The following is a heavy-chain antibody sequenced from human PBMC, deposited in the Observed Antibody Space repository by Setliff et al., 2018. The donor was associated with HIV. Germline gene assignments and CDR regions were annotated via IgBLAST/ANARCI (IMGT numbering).Heavy chain of an antibody. J-gene: IGHJ2*01. CDR1: GYTLSELS. D-gene: IGHD3-10*01. CDR3: AASISSRHYYGSAL. Sequence: GASVKVSCKISGYTLSELSMHWVRQAPGKGLEWMVGFNPEEGKTIYAQKFQSRVTMTEDTSTDTAFMDLNNLRSEDTAVYYCAASISSRHYYGSALWGRGTLVTRLL. CDR2: FNPEEGKT. V-gene: IGHV1-24*01.